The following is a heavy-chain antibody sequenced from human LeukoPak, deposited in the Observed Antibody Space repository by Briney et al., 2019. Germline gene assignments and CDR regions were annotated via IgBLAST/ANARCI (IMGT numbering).Heavy chain of an antibody. V-gene: IGHV4-30-2*01. Sequence: SQTLSLTCTVSGDSISSGSYYWSWIRQPPGKGLEWIGYIYHSGSTYYNPSLKSRVTISVDRSKNQFSLKLSSVTAADTAVYYCALRYPLYFQHWGQGTLVTVSS. J-gene: IGHJ1*01. CDR2: IYHSGST. D-gene: IGHD3-9*01. CDR1: GDSISSGSYY. CDR3: ALRYPLYFQH.